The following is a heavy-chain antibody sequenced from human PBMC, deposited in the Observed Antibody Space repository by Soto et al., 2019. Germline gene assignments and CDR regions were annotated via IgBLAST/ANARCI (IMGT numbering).Heavy chain of an antibody. V-gene: IGHV3-13*01. D-gene: IGHD6-13*01. J-gene: IGHJ4*02. Sequence: EVQLVESGGGLVQPGGSLRLSCAASGFTFSSYDMHWVRQVAGKGLEWVSAIGVAGDKDYQDSAKGRFTIPRENAKNSLSVQMNSLRAEETAVYYCASGGWGSSWYEGGSRIDYWGQGTLVTVSS. CDR2: IGVAGDK. CDR1: GFTFSSYD. CDR3: ASGGWGSSWYEGGSRIDY.